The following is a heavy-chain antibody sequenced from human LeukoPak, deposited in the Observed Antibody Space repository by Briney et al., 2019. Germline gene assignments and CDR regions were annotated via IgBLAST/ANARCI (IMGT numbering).Heavy chain of an antibody. CDR2: ISGDTKYT. J-gene: IGHJ4*02. D-gene: IGHD3-22*01. CDR1: GFTFGTYG. CDR3: AKARGYSDYSGYRTFDY. Sequence: PGGSLRLSCAASGFTFGTYGLTWVRQAPGKGLEWVSLISGDTKYTYYADSVKGRFTISRDNSKNTLFLQMNSLRAEDTAVYYCAKARGYSDYSGYRTFDYWGQGALVTVSS. V-gene: IGHV3-23*01.